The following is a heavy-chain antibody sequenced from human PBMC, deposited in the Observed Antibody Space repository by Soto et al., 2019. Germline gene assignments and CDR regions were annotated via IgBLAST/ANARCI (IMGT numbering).Heavy chain of an antibody. CDR3: AKENDGDYGDYVDY. Sequence: EVQPSESGGGLVQPGGSLRHSCAASGFTFSSYAMSWARQAPGKGLERVSAISGSGGSTYYVDSVKGRFTISRDKSKNTLYLQFDTMRAKNAAIYFCAKENDGDYGDYVDYWGQGTLVTVSS. CDR1: GFTFSSYA. V-gene: IGHV3-23*01. CDR2: ISGSGGST. J-gene: IGHJ4*02. D-gene: IGHD4-17*01.